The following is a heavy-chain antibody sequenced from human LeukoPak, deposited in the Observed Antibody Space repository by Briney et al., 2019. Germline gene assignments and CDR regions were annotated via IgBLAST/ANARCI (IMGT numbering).Heavy chain of an antibody. CDR3: ARGRGSFSFDY. CDR1: GFTFSAFS. V-gene: IGHV3-7*01. J-gene: IGHJ4*02. CDR2: IKQDGSEK. Sequence: GGSLRLSCAASGFTFSAFSMNWVRQAPGKGLEWVANIKQDGSEKYYVDSVKGRFTISRDNAKNSLYLQMNSLRAEDTAVYYCARGRGSFSFDYWGQGTLVTVSS. D-gene: IGHD3-16*01.